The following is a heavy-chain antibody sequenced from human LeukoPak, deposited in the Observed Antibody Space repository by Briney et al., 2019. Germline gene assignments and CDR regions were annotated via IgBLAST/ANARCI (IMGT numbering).Heavy chain of an antibody. J-gene: IGHJ3*02. D-gene: IGHD1-26*01. V-gene: IGHV3-21*01. CDR3: ARESGCYPDHAFDI. CDR2: ISSSSSHI. Sequence: GGSLRLSCAASGFTFSSYTMNWVRQATGKGLEWVSSISSSSSHIYYADSLNGRFTISRDNAKKSLYLQITILRVEDTAVYYCARESGCYPDHAFDIWGQGTMVTVSS. CDR1: GFTFSSYT.